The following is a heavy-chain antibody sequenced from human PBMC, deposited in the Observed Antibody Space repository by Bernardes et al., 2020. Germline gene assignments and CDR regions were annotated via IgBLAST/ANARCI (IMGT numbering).Heavy chain of an antibody. Sequence: ASVKVSCKASGYTFTGYYMHWVRQAPGQGLEWMGRINPNSGGTNYAQKFQGRVTMTRDTSISTAYMELSRLRSDDTAVYYCAREYYYGPTYYFDYWGQGTLVTVSS. V-gene: IGHV1-2*06. CDR3: AREYYYGPTYYFDY. J-gene: IGHJ4*02. CDR1: GYTFTGYY. D-gene: IGHD3-10*01. CDR2: INPNSGGT.